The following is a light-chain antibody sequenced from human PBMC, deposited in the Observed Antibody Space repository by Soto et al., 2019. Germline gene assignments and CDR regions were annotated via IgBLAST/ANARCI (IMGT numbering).Light chain of an antibody. J-gene: IGLJ2*01. CDR3: QSYDSSLSGYLV. Sequence: QSVLTQPPSVSGAPGQRVTISCTGSRSNIGAGYDVHWYQQLPGTAPKLLIYVNSNRPSGVPDRFSGSKSGTSASLAITGLQAEDDADYSCQSYDSSLSGYLVFGGGTKGTVL. CDR1: RSNIGAGYD. CDR2: VNS. V-gene: IGLV1-40*01.